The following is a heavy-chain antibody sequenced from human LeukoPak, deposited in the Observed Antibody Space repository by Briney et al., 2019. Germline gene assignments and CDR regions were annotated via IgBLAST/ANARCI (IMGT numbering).Heavy chain of an antibody. CDR1: GGSINGHY. V-gene: IGHV4-59*11. CDR3: ARFGVDFDMDV. J-gene: IGHJ6*02. CDR2: IHYSGRA. D-gene: IGHD3-16*01. Sequence: SETLSLTCTVSGGSINGHYWTWIRQPPGKGLEWIGQIHYSGRADYNPSLKRRVTISVDTSKDQISLNLNSVTAADTAVYYCARFGVDFDMDVWGQGTTVAVSS.